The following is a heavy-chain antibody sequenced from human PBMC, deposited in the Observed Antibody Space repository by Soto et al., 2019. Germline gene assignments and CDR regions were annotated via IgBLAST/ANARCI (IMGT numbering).Heavy chain of an antibody. CDR1: GGSISSSSYY. D-gene: IGHD3-9*01. J-gene: IGHJ4*02. V-gene: IGHV4-39*07. Sequence: LSETLSLTCTVSGGSISSSSYYWGWIRQPPGKGLEWIGSIYYSGSTYYNPSLKSRVTISVDTSKNQFSLKLSSVTAADTAVYYCARGVGGILTGYHFDYWGQGTLVTVSS. CDR3: ARGVGGILTGYHFDY. CDR2: IYYSGST.